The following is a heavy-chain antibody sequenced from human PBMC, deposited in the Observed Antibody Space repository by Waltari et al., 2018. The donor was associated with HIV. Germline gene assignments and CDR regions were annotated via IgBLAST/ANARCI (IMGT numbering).Heavy chain of an antibody. Sequence: QVLLQQWGAGLLKPSETLSLTCAVYNASFTDYYWIWVRQFPGKRLEWIGEINHRGSNDDNPSLKSRVTISSDMSRRQFSLKLKSVNAADTALYFCAGGRDSREQKLVAGFDFWGRGTLVTVSS. CDR3: AGGRDSREQKLVAGFDF. CDR1: NASFTDYY. CDR2: INHRGSN. J-gene: IGHJ4*02. V-gene: IGHV4-34*02. D-gene: IGHD6-19*01.